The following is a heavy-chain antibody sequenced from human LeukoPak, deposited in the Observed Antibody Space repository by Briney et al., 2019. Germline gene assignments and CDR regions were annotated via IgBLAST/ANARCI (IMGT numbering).Heavy chain of an antibody. CDR2: INPYSGDT. D-gene: IGHD6-13*01. CDR1: GYTFTGYH. V-gene: IGHV1-2*06. J-gene: IGHJ4*02. CDR3: ARDQGSLTRSWYTGY. Sequence: GASVKVSCKASGYTFTGYHIHWVRQAPGQGLEWMGRINPYSGDTSFAQKFQGRVTMTRDTSITTAYMDLSRLTPDDTAVYFCARDQGSLTRSWYTGYWGQGTQVTVSS.